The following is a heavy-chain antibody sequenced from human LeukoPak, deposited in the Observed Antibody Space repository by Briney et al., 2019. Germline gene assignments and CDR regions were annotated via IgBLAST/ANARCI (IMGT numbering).Heavy chain of an antibody. Sequence: GASVKASCKASGGTFSSYAISWVRQAPGQGLEWMGGIIPIFGTANYAQKFQGRVTITTDESTSTAYMELSSLRSEDTAVYYCARARIAVAGNEGLFDYWGQGTLVTLSS. V-gene: IGHV1-69*05. CDR3: ARARIAVAGNEGLFDY. D-gene: IGHD6-19*01. J-gene: IGHJ4*02. CDR2: IIPIFGTA. CDR1: GGTFSSYA.